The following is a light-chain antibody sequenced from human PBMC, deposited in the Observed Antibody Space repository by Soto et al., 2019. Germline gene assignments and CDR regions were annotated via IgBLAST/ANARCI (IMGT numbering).Light chain of an antibody. CDR3: QQSHITTLFT. V-gene: IGKV1-39*01. Sequence: DIQMTQSPSSLSASIGDRATITCRASQNINSHLNWYQQKPRKDPKVLTYAASRLQSGVPFRFSGSGSGTEFTLTISSLEPEDFATYYCQQSHITTLFTFGKGTKLEIK. CDR2: AAS. CDR1: QNINSH. J-gene: IGKJ2*01.